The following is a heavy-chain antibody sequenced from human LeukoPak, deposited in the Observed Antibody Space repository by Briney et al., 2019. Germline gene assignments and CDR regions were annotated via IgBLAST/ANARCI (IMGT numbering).Heavy chain of an antibody. CDR3: ARDTSPGTAMAYDY. Sequence: PGGSLRLSRAASGFTFTSYSMNWVRQAPGKGLEWVSSISSISSYIYYADSVKGRFTISRDNAKNSLYLQMNSLRAEDTAVYYCARDTSPGTAMAYDYWGQGTLVTVSS. CDR1: GFTFTSYS. D-gene: IGHD5-18*01. J-gene: IGHJ4*02. CDR2: ISSISSYI. V-gene: IGHV3-21*01.